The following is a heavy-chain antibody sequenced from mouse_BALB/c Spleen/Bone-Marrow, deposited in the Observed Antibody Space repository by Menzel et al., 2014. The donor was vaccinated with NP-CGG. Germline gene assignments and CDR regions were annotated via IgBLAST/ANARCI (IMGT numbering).Heavy chain of an antibody. CDR2: INGNGGST. CDR1: GFTFSNYG. J-gene: IGHJ2*01. CDR3: VSGSYGNYVDYFDF. D-gene: IGHD2-1*01. V-gene: IGHV5-6-3*01. Sequence: EVLLVESGGGLVQPGGSLKLSCAASGFTFSNYGMSWVRQTPDKRLELVATINGNGGSTYYPDSVKGRFTISRDTAKNTLYLQMNRLKSGETAMYYGVSGSYGNYVDYFDFWGQGTPLTVSS.